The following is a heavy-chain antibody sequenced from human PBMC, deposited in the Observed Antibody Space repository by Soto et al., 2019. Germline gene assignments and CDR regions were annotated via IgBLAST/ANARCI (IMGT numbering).Heavy chain of an antibody. J-gene: IGHJ3*02. V-gene: IGHV3-23*01. CDR1: GFTVGSSD. Sequence: EVQLLESGGGLVQPGGSLRLSCAASGFTVGSSDVSWVRQAPGKGLEWVSAINIYGATFYADSVKGRFTLSRDNSKNTLNMQMNYLRVEDTAIYYCAKVEWGSVGSDIWGQGTMVAVSS. CDR3: AKVEWGSVGSDI. D-gene: IGHD7-27*01. CDR2: INIYGAT.